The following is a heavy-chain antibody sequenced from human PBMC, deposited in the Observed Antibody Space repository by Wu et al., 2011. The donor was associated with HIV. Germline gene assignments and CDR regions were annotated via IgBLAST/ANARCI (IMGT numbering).Heavy chain of an antibody. D-gene: IGHD5-24*01. CDR1: GYTFADYY. Sequence: QVQLVQSGAEVKKPGASVKVSCKASGYTFADYYIHWVRQAPGQGLEWMGYINPNNGGTNYVERFQDRVTMTRDTSINTAYLELSRLRYDDTAVYYCATMATIFSLSNWGQGTWSPSP. J-gene: IGHJ4*02. CDR2: INPNNGGT. V-gene: IGHV1-2*02. CDR3: ATMATIFSLSN.